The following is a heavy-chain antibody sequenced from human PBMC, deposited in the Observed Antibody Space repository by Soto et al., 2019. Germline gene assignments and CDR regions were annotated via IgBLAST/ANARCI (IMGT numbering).Heavy chain of an antibody. Sequence: SETLSLTCTVSGGSISSYYWSWIRQPPGKGLVCIGYIFYSGSTNYNPSLKSRVTISVDTSKNQFSLKLCSVTAADTAVYYCARQIGYSFDYWGQGTLVTVSS. CDR1: GGSISSYY. J-gene: IGHJ4*02. CDR2: IFYSGST. V-gene: IGHV4-59*01. CDR3: ARQIGYSFDY.